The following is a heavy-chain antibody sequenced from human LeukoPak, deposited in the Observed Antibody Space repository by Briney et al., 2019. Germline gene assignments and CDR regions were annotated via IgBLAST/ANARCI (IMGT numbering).Heavy chain of an antibody. CDR1: GGSSTRSNYY. CDR3: ILMPDY. CDR2: FYNSGST. J-gene: IGHJ4*02. D-gene: IGHD2-2*01. Sequence: SETLSLTCTVSGGSSTRSNYYWGWVRQPPGKGLEWIGSFYNSGSTYYNPSLKSRVTISVDTSKKQFSLRLTSVTAADTAVYYCILMPDYRGQGTLVTVSS. V-gene: IGHV4-39*01.